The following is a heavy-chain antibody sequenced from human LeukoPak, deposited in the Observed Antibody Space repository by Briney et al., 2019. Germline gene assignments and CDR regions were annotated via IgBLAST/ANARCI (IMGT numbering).Heavy chain of an antibody. CDR2: MNPNSGNT. CDR3: ARGDYYDSSGSGALDI. J-gene: IGHJ3*02. D-gene: IGHD3-22*01. Sequence: ASVKVSCKASGYTFTSHDINWVRQATGQGLEWMGWMNPNSGNTGYAQKFQGRVTMTRNTSISTAYMELSSLRSEDTAVYYCARGDYYDSSGSGALDIWGQGTMVTVSS. V-gene: IGHV1-8*01. CDR1: GYTFTSHD.